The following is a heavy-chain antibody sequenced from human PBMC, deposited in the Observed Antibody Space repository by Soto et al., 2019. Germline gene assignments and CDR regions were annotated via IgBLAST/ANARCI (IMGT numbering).Heavy chain of an antibody. CDR2: ISTGGSTI. CDR1: GFTFSNYE. J-gene: IGHJ4*02. D-gene: IGHD2-2*01. CDR3: ARDSPVVPTAGPFDY. V-gene: IGHV3-48*03. Sequence: PVGSLRLSCAASGFTFSNYEMNWVRQAPGKGLEWVSYISTGGSTIYYADSVKGRFTISRDNAKNSLYLQMNSLRAEDTAVYYCARDSPVVPTAGPFDYWGQGTLVTVS.